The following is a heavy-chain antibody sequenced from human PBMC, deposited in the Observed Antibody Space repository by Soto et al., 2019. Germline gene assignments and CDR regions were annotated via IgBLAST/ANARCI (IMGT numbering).Heavy chain of an antibody. V-gene: IGHV4-30-4*01. J-gene: IGHJ4*02. CDR3: VRPDSSSWAAPFGS. D-gene: IGHD6-13*01. CDR2: SYYMGST. Sequence: PWETLSLTCISSGTSISSGVYDWGWIRQPPGKGLEWIGYSYYMGSTYSNPSLRIQVTISLNPSKKQSSLRLTSVTASDTAVYYCVRPDSSSWAAPFGSWGQGTLVTVSS. CDR1: GTSISSGVYD.